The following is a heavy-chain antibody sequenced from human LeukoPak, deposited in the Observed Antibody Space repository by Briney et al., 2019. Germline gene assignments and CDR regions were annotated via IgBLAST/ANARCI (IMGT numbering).Heavy chain of an antibody. V-gene: IGHV3-48*03. J-gene: IGHJ4*02. CDR2: ISSSGSTI. D-gene: IGHD5-24*01. CDR1: GFTFSSYE. Sequence: GGSLRLSCAASGFTFSSYEMNWVRQAPGKGLEWVSYISSSGSTIYCADSVKGRFTISRDNAKNSLYLQMNSLRAEDTAVYYCASSNGRGWLQQYYFDYWGQGTLVTVSS. CDR3: ASSNGRGWLQQYYFDY.